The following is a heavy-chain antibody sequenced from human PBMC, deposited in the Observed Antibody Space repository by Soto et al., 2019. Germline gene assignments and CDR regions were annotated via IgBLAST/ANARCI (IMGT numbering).Heavy chain of an antibody. CDR2: IIAYNGNT. V-gene: IGHV1-18*04. J-gene: IGHJ6*02. CDR1: GYTFTSDG. CDR3: ARASIVVVTHDNYYYYYGMDV. D-gene: IGHD2-21*02. Sequence: QVQLVQSGAEVKKPGASVKVSCKASGYTFTSDGISWVRQAPGQGLEWMGWIIAYNGNTNYAQKLQGRVTMTTDTSTSTAYMELRSLRSDDTAVYYCARASIVVVTHDNYYYYYGMDVWGQGTTVTVSS.